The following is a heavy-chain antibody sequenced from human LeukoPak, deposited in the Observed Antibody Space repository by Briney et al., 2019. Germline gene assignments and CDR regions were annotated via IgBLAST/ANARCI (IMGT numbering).Heavy chain of an antibody. D-gene: IGHD6-19*01. J-gene: IGHJ4*02. CDR1: GGSISNYY. CDR2: IYTSGST. CDR3: ARDRPGGWYGGVGYFDY. V-gene: IGHV4-4*07. Sequence: PSETLSLTCTVSGGSISNYYWSWIRQPAGKGLEWIGRIYTSGSTNYNPSLKSRVTMSVGTSKNQFSLKLSSVTAADTAVYYCARDRPGGWYGGVGYFDYWGQGTLVTVSS.